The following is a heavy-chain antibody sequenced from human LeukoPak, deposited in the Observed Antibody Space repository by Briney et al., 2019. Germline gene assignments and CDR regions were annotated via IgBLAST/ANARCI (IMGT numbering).Heavy chain of an antibody. J-gene: IGHJ6*03. Sequence: PGGSLRLSCAVSGFIFSDYGFHWVRQAPGKGLVWVSRINTDGRRTDYAASVQGRFTISRDNTKNTLFLQMNSLRPDDTAVYFCVREVEVVPPTMGAYYYYYMDVWGKGTTVTVSS. CDR2: INTDGRRT. V-gene: IGHV3-74*01. CDR1: GFIFSDYG. D-gene: IGHD2-2*01. CDR3: VREVEVVPPTMGAYYYYYMDV.